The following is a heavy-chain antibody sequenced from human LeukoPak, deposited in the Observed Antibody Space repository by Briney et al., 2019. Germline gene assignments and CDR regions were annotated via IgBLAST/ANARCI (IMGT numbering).Heavy chain of an antibody. CDR2: ISGSGANT. V-gene: IGHV3-23*01. CDR3: ARVGPNYDFWSGYYQGPYYFDY. Sequence: GGSLRLSCAASGFTFSNYAMSWVRQAPGRGLEWVSTISGSGANTYYADSVKGRFTISRDNSKNTLYLQMNSLRAEDTAVYYCARVGPNYDFWSGYYQGPYYFDYWGQGTLVTVSS. CDR1: GFTFSNYA. D-gene: IGHD3-3*01. J-gene: IGHJ4*02.